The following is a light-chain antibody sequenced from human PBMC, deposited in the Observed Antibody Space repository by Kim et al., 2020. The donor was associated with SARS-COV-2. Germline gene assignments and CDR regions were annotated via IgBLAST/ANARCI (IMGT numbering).Light chain of an antibody. CDR3: QAWHSSTVV. J-gene: IGLJ2*01. Sequence: SYELTQPPSVSVSPGQTASITCSGDKLGDKYACWYQQKPGQSPVLVIYQHNKRPSGIPERFSGSNSGNTATLTISGTQAMDEADYYCQAWHSSTVVFGGGTQLTVL. CDR1: KLGDKY. CDR2: QHN. V-gene: IGLV3-1*01.